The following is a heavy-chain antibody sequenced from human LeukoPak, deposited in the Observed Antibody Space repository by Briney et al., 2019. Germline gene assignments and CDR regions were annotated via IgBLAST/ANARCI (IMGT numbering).Heavy chain of an antibody. V-gene: IGHV3-23*01. D-gene: IGHD3-16*02. CDR3: ARNSMITFGGVIVRSAFDI. CDR2: ISGSGGST. CDR1: GFTFSSYA. J-gene: IGHJ3*02. Sequence: GGSLRLSCAASGFTFSSYAMSWVRQAPGKGLGWVSAISGSGGSTYYADSVKGRFTISRDNSKNTLYLQMNSLRAEDTAVYYCARNSMITFGGVIVRSAFDIWGQGTMVTVSS.